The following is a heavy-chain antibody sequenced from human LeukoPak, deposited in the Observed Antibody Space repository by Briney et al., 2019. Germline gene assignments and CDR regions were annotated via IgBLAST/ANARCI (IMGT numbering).Heavy chain of an antibody. V-gene: IGHV3-23*01. D-gene: IGHD2-21*01. CDR3: AKAPGFLVNGMDV. Sequence: GGSLRLSCAASGFTFSSHAMSSVRQAPGKGLGWVSAIGGGGGTTFYADSVKGRFTISRDNSKNTLYLQMNSLRAEDTAVYYRAKAPGFLVNGMDVWGQGTTVTVSS. CDR2: IGGGGGTT. CDR1: GFTFSSHA. J-gene: IGHJ6*02.